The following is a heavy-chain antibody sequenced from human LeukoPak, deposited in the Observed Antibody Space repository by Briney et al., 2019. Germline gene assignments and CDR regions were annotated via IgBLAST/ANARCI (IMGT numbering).Heavy chain of an antibody. CDR3: ARDTYSSGWYYYFDY. CDR2: ISYDGSNK. CDR1: GFTFSSYA. D-gene: IGHD6-19*01. Sequence: GGSLRHSCSVSGFTFSSYAMHGVRQAPGKGREWVHAISYDGSNKYYADSVKGRFTISRDNSKNTLYLQMNGLRAEDTAVYYCARDTYSSGWYYYFDYWGQGTLVTVSS. J-gene: IGHJ4*02. V-gene: IGHV3-30-3*01.